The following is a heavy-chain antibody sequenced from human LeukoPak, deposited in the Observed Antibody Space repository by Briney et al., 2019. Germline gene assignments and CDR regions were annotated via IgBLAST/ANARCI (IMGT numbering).Heavy chain of an antibody. CDR1: GYTFTSYG. D-gene: IGHD6-13*01. V-gene: IGHV1-2*04. CDR3: ARDRRRSSWFDY. CDR2: INPNSGGT. Sequence: ASVKVSCKASGYTFTSYGISWVRQAPGQGLEWMGWINPNSGGTNYAQKFQGWVTMTRDTSISTAYMELSRLRSDDTAVYYCARDRRRSSWFDYWGQGTLVTVSS. J-gene: IGHJ4*02.